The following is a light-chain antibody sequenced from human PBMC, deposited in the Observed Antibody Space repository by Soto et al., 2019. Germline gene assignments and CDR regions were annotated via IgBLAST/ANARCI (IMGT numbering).Light chain of an antibody. Sequence: EIVMTQSPATLSVSPGERATLSCRASQSVSSNLAWYQQKPGQALRLLIYGASTRATGIPARFSGSGSGTEFTLTISSLQSEHFAVYYCQQYNSWPLFGQGPRLEIK. J-gene: IGKJ5*01. CDR1: QSVSSN. CDR2: GAS. CDR3: QQYNSWPL. V-gene: IGKV3-15*01.